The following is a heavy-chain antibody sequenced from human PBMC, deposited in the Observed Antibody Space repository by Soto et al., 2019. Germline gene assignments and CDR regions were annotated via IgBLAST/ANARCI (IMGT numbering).Heavy chain of an antibody. Sequence: AASVKVSCKASGYTFTSYGISWVRQAPGQGLEWMGWISAYNGNTNYAQKLQGRVTMTTDTSTSTAYMELRSLRSDDTAVYYCARGIPPYCVGDCQSYYYDYIDVWGKGTTVTVSS. CDR2: ISAYNGNT. CDR1: GYTFTSYG. CDR3: ARGIPPYCVGDCQSYYYDYIDV. J-gene: IGHJ6*03. D-gene: IGHD2-21*01. V-gene: IGHV1-18*01.